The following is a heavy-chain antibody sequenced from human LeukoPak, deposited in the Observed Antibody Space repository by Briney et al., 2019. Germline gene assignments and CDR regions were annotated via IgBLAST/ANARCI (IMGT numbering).Heavy chain of an antibody. CDR3: TTPTI. V-gene: IGHV3-30*04. D-gene: IGHD5-24*01. CDR1: GFTFSSYT. J-gene: IGHJ1*01. CDR2: ISYDGSNK. Sequence: GGSLRLSCAASGFTFSSYTMHWVRQAPGKGLEWVAVISYDGSNKYYADSVKGRFTISRDNSKNTLYLQMNSLKTEDTAVYYCTTPTIWGQGTLVTVSS.